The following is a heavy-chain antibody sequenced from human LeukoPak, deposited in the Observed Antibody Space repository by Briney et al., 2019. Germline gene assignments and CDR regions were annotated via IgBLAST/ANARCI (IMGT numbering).Heavy chain of an antibody. V-gene: IGHV1-8*03. Sequence: ASVKVSCKASGYTFTSYDINWVRQATGQGFEWMGWMNPNSGNTGYAQKFQGRVTITRNTSISTAHMELSSLRSEDTAVYYCARGAPTGTENNWFDPWGQGTLVTVSS. J-gene: IGHJ5*02. CDR3: ARGAPTGTENNWFDP. CDR2: MNPNSGNT. CDR1: GYTFTSYD. D-gene: IGHD1-1*01.